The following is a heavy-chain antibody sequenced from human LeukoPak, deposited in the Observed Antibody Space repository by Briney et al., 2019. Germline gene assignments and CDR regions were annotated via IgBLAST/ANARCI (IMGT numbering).Heavy chain of an antibody. Sequence: GGSLRLSCAASGFSFNRCGMHWVRQAPGKGLEWVANIKQDGSEKYYVDSVKGRFTISRDNAKNSLYLQMNSLRAEDTAVYYCAREDYYMDVWGKGTTVTVSS. CDR3: AREDYYMDV. J-gene: IGHJ6*03. V-gene: IGHV3-7*01. CDR2: IKQDGSEK. CDR1: GFSFNRCG.